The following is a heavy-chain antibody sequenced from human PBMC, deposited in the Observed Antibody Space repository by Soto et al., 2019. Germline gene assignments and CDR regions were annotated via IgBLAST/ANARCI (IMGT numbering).Heavy chain of an antibody. Sequence: SETLSLTCAVYGGSFSGYYWSWIRQPPGKGLEWIGEINHSGSTNYNPSLKSRVTISVDTSKNQFSLKLSSVTAADTAVYYCASSRGLGNSGSLFYDSWGQGTRVTVS. V-gene: IGHV4-34*01. CDR1: GGSFSGYY. D-gene: IGHD1-26*01. CDR2: INHSGST. CDR3: ASSRGLGNSGSLFYDS. J-gene: IGHJ4*02.